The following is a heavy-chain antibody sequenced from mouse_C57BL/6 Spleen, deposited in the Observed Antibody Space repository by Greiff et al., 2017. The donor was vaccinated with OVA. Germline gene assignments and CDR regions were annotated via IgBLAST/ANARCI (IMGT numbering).Heavy chain of an antibody. V-gene: IGHV5-6*01. J-gene: IGHJ4*01. CDR2: ISSGGSYT. D-gene: IGHD2-4*01. CDR3: ARQGIYYDYDEGYAMDY. Sequence: EVHLVESGGDLVKPGGSLKLSCAASGFTFSSYGMSWVRQTPDKRLEWVATISSGGSYTYYPDSVKGRFTISRDNAKNTLYLQMSSLKSEDTAMYYCARQGIYYDYDEGYAMDYWGQGTSVTVSS. CDR1: GFTFSSYG.